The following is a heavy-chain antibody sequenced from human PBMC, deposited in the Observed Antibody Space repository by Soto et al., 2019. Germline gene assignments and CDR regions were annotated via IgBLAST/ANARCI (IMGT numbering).Heavy chain of an antibody. CDR1: GFTFSRDE. D-gene: IGHD1-20*01. V-gene: IGHV3-48*03. CDR3: ARGYDAGCHFGY. J-gene: IGHJ4*02. Sequence: EVQLVESGGGLVQPGGSLRLSCEASGFTFSRDEMNWVRQAPGKGLEWIAYIQNHGYSTHYADSVKGRFTISRDKAKNTLYLQMSSLTAEDTAIYYFARGYDAGCHFGYWGQGVLVTVSS. CDR2: IQNHGYST.